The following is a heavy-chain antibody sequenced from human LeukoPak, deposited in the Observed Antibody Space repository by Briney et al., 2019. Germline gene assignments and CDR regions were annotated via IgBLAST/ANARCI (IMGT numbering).Heavy chain of an antibody. D-gene: IGHD2-21*01. Sequence: SETLSPTCAVYGGSFSGYYWNWIRQPPGKGLEWIGEINHSGNTNYNPSLKSRVTMSVDTSKNQFSLKLSSVTAADTAVYYCASLFAPDEFDYWGQGTLVTVSS. V-gene: IGHV4-34*01. CDR2: INHSGNT. CDR3: ASLFAPDEFDY. CDR1: GGSFSGYY. J-gene: IGHJ4*02.